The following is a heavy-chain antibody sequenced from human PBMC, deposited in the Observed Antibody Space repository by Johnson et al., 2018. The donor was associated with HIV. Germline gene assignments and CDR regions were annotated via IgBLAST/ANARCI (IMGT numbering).Heavy chain of an antibody. D-gene: IGHD6-19*01. V-gene: IGHV3-11*04. CDR3: ARGQWLVPGAFDI. J-gene: IGHJ3*02. Sequence: QVQLVESGGGLVKPGGSLRLSCAASGFTFSDYYMSWIRQAPGKGLEWVSYLSRSGRTLYSVDSVKGRFTISRDNTKNSLYLQMNSVRDDDTAVYYCARGQWLVPGAFDIWGQGTMVTVSS. CDR1: GFTFSDYY. CDR2: LSRSGRTL.